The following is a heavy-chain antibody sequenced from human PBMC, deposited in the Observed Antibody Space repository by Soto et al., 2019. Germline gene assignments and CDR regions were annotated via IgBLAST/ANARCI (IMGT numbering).Heavy chain of an antibody. V-gene: IGHV3-30*18. CDR1: GFTFSSYG. CDR2: ISYDGSNK. Sequence: QVQLVESGGGVVQPGRSLRLSCAASGFTFSSYGMHWVRQAPGKGLEWVAVISYDGSNKYYADSVKGRFTISRDNSKNTLYLQMNSLRAEDTAVYYCAKDQFGVSELRFLEWLLSYYYGMDVWGQGTTVTVSS. CDR3: AKDQFGVSELRFLEWLLSYYYGMDV. D-gene: IGHD3-3*01. J-gene: IGHJ6*02.